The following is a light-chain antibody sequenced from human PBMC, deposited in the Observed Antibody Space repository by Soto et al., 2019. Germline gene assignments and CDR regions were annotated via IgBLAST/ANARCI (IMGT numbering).Light chain of an antibody. Sequence: EIVMTQSPATLSVSPGERATLFCRASQSVSSNLAWYQQKPGQAPRLLIYGASTRATGIPARFSGSGSGTEFTLTISSPQSEDFAVYYCQQYNNWPRTFGQGTKV. J-gene: IGKJ1*01. CDR2: GAS. CDR3: QQYNNWPRT. V-gene: IGKV3-15*01. CDR1: QSVSSN.